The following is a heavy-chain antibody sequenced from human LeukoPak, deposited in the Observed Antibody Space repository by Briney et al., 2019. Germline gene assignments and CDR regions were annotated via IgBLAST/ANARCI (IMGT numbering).Heavy chain of an antibody. CDR1: GFTFSSYG. CDR3: ARDLPHRGFDY. J-gene: IGHJ4*02. Sequence: GGSLRLSCAASGFTFSSYGMHWVPQAPGKGLEWVAVIWYDGSNKYYADSVKGRFTISRDNSKNTLYLQMNSLRAEDTAVYYCARDLPHRGFDYWGQGTLVTVSS. D-gene: IGHD1-14*01. V-gene: IGHV3-33*01. CDR2: IWYDGSNK.